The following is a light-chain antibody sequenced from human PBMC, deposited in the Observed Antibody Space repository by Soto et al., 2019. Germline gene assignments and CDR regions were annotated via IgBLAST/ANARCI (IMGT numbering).Light chain of an antibody. J-gene: IGLJ1*01. Sequence: QSAVTPPGTVSGSPGQSVAISCTGTSSDVGAYNFVSWHQQHPGKAPKLMIYNVYDRPSGISYRFSGSKSGNTASLTISGLQGEDEADYYCSAYTVSRTYVFGTGPKVTVL. V-gene: IGLV2-14*03. CDR1: SSDVGAYNF. CDR2: NVY. CDR3: SAYTVSRTYV.